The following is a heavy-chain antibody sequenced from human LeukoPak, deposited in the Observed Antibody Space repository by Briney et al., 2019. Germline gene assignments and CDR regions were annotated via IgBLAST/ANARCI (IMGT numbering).Heavy chain of an antibody. J-gene: IGHJ3*02. V-gene: IGHV3-23*01. Sequence: GGSLRLSCAASGFTFSSCGMSWVRQAPGKGLEWVSAISGSGGSTYYADSVKGRFTISRDNSKNTLYLQMNSLRAEDTAVYYCAKDRGYQLRWGAFDIWGQGTMVTVSS. CDR2: ISGSGGST. D-gene: IGHD2-2*01. CDR3: AKDRGYQLRWGAFDI. CDR1: GFTFSSCG.